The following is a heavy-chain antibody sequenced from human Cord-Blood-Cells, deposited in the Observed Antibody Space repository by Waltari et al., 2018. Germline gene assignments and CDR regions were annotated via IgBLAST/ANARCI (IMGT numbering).Heavy chain of an antibody. CDR1: VGSISSSSYY. D-gene: IGHD4-4*01. J-gene: IGHJ5*02. CDR3: ARRLTTVTTNWFDP. Sequence: QLQLQESGPGLVKPSETLSLTCTVSVGSISSSSYYWGWIRQPPGKGLEWIGSIYYSGSTYYNPSLKSRVTISVDTSKNQFSLKLSSVTAADTAVYYCARRLTTVTTNWFDPWGQGTLVTVSS. CDR2: IYYSGST. V-gene: IGHV4-39*01.